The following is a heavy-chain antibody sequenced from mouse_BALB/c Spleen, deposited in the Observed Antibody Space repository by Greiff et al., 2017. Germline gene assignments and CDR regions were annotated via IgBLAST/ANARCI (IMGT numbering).Heavy chain of an antibody. CDR1: GDSITSGY. CDR3: ARGGTTEYYFDY. D-gene: IGHD2-14*01. Sequence: EVQLVESGPSLVKPSQTLSLTCSVTGDSITSGYWNWIRKFPGNKLEYMGYISYSGSTYYNPSLKSRISITRDTSKNQYYLQLNSVTTEDTATYYCARGGTTEYYFDYWGQGTTLTVSS. V-gene: IGHV3-8*02. J-gene: IGHJ2*01. CDR2: ISYSGST.